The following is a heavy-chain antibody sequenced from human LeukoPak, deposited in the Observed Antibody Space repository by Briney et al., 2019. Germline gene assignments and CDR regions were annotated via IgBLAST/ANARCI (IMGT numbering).Heavy chain of an antibody. CDR1: GGSISSSSYY. CDR2: IYYSGST. D-gene: IGHD3-22*01. CDR3: ARDRDYYDSSGLLGVCGLDL. V-gene: IGHV4-39*07. Sequence: SETLSLTCTVSGGSISSSSYYWGWIRQPPGKGLEWIGSIYYSGSTYYNPSLKSRVTISVDTSKNQFSLKLSSVTAADTAVYYCARDRDYYDSSGLLGVCGLDLWGRGTLVTVSS. J-gene: IGHJ2*01.